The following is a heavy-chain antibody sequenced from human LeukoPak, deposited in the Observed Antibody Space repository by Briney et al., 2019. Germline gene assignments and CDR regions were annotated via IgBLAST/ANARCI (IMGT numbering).Heavy chain of an antibody. CDR3: ARLSSSWLAVYS. V-gene: IGHV5-51*03. J-gene: IGHJ5*01. CDR2: IYPGDPDA. D-gene: IGHD6-13*01. CDR1: GYSFSSYW. Sequence: PGESLKISCKGSGYSFSSYWIGWVRQMPGKGLEWMGIIYPGDPDARYSPSFEGQVTISVDKSISTAYLQWSSLKASDTAMYYCARLSSSWLAVYSLRQGNLVTVSS.